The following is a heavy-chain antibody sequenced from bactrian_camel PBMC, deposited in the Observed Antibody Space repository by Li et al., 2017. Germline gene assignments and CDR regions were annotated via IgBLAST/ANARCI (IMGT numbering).Heavy chain of an antibody. CDR2: LDGEGWET. J-gene: IGHJ4*01. CDR1: GFAVSKFW. V-gene: IGHV3S6*01. CDR3: AAGRQSGLDFACSGGYCYCRGLLQHARFDY. Sequence: VQLVESGGGLVQPGGSLRLSCVASGFAVSKFWMYWVRQAPGKQREGVASLDGEGWETYSDSVKGRFTIWKDHLKKALYLEMTDLKPEDSAMYFCAAGRQSGLDFACSGGYCYCRGLLQHARFDYWGQGTQVTVS. D-gene: IGHD2*01.